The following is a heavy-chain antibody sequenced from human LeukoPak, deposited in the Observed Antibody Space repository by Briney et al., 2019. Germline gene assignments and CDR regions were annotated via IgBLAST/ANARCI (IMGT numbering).Heavy chain of an antibody. J-gene: IGHJ4*02. CDR3: ARDSYGGNWSLGY. D-gene: IGHD4-23*01. CDR2: VNPNSGGT. Sequence: ASMKLSCKASGFTCTGYYIHWVRQAPGQGLEWMGWVNPNSGGTNYAQMFQGRVTMTRDTSLSTAYMELSWLRSDDTAVYYCARDSYGGNWSLGYWGQGTLVTVSS. V-gene: IGHV1-2*02. CDR1: GFTCTGYY.